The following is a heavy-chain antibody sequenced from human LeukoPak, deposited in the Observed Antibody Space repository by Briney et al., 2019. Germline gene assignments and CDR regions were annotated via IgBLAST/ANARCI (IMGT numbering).Heavy chain of an antibody. CDR2: ISHDEGT. D-gene: IGHD1-14*01. CDR3: AGGPDSRKAGY. V-gene: IGHV4-34*01. CDR1: GESYTDYH. J-gene: IGHJ4*02. Sequence: SETLSLTCDIYGESYTDYHLSWIRQPPGKGLEWIGEISHDEGTNYNPSLRSRVRISLDMSKNQFFLKLTSVTAADTAVYYCAGGPDSRKAGYWGPGTLVTVS.